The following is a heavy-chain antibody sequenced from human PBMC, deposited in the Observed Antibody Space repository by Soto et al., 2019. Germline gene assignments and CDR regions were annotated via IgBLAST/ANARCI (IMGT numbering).Heavy chain of an antibody. Sequence: EVQLVESGGGLVKPGGSLRLSCAASGFTFSNAWMSWVRQAPGKGLEWVGRIKSKTDGGTTDYAAPVKGRFTISRDDSKNTLYLKMNSLKTEDTAVYYCTSGWVGDAFDIWGQGTMVTVSS. CDR2: IKSKTDGGTT. D-gene: IGHD1-26*01. J-gene: IGHJ3*02. CDR3: TSGWVGDAFDI. V-gene: IGHV3-15*01. CDR1: GFTFSNAW.